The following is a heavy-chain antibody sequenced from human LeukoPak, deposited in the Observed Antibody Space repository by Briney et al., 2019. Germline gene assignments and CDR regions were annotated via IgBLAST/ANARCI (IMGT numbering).Heavy chain of an antibody. J-gene: IGHJ4*02. CDR1: GDTFGSYA. CDR2: IIPIFGTA. Sequence: SVTVSCTASGDTFGSYALSWVRQAPGQGLEWMGGIIPIFGTANYAQKFQGRVTITADESTSTAYMDLSRLRCEDTAVYYCASSLGYTYGWNSWGQGTLVTVSS. D-gene: IGHD5-18*01. CDR3: ASSLGYTYGWNS. V-gene: IGHV1-69*13.